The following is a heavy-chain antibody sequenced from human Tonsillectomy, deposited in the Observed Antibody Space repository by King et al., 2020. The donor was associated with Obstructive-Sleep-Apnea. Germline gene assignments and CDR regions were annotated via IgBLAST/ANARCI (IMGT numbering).Heavy chain of an antibody. J-gene: IGHJ4*02. CDR1: GGSISSSSYY. CDR3: ARDPPSTSARSSLDY. CDR2: IDYSGST. Sequence: QLQESGPGLVKPSETLSLTCTVSGGSISSSSYYWGWFRQPPGKGLEWIGNIDYSGSTYYNPSLTSRVTMSVDTSGNQFSLKLSSVTAADTAIYYCARDPPSTSARSSLDYWGQGLLVTVSP. V-gene: IGHV4-39*07. D-gene: IGHD5/OR15-5a*01.